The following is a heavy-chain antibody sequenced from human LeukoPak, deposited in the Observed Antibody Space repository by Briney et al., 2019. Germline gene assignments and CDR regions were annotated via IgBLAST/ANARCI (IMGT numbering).Heavy chain of an antibody. D-gene: IGHD3-10*01. V-gene: IGHV1-46*01. CDR1: GHSVTSYC. Sequence: ASVKVSCKATGHSVTSYCMYRVRQAPGQWLEWVGIINPSDGDRRNAQKFQGRVTMTRDTSTSTVYMELSSLRSEDTAVYYCAKDGGSYSADYWGQGTLVTVSS. CDR3: AKDGGSYSADY. CDR2: INPSDGDR. J-gene: IGHJ4*02.